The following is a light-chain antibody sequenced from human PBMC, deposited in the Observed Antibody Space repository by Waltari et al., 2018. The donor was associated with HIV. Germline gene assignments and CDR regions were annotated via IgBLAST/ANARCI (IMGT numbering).Light chain of an antibody. Sequence: AQIPVSLSVRPGDSAAISCTSTSSLLDKGDGITYLDWYVQKPGRSPQVLLYTVAMRASGVSRRFVGGGSATTVTLNVTRVEAADAGVYYCMQRLEFPYTFAGGTKLEI. CDR1: SSLLDKGDGITY. CDR3: MQRLEFPYT. J-gene: IGKJ4*01. V-gene: IGKV2-40*01. CDR2: TVA.